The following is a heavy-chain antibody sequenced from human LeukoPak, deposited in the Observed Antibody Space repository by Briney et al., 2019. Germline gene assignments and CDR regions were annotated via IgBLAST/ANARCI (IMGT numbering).Heavy chain of an antibody. Sequence: SQTLSLTCTVSGGSISSGDYYCSWIRQPPGKRLDWLGYVYYSGSTYYNPSLKSRVTISVDTSKNQFSLKLSSVTAADTAVYYCARGGGIYYDSSGYPSWDYWGQGTLVTVSS. CDR1: GGSISSGDYY. D-gene: IGHD3-22*01. CDR2: VYYSGST. V-gene: IGHV4-30-4*01. J-gene: IGHJ4*02. CDR3: ARGGGIYYDSSGYPSWDY.